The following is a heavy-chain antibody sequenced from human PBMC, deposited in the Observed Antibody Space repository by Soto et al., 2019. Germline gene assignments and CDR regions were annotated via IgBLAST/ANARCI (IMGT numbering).Heavy chain of an antibody. CDR3: ARETGLRSSGWSYYFDF. J-gene: IGHJ4*02. CDR2: ISGSGGTI. Sequence: EVQLVESGGGMVQPGGSLRVSCAASGFTLSSYSMHWVRQAPGKGLEWVSYISGSGGTIYYADSVKGRFTISRDSAKHSLSVQRNSLRDEDTAVYFCARETGLRSSGWSYYFDFWGQGTRVTVSS. D-gene: IGHD6-19*01. V-gene: IGHV3-48*02. CDR1: GFTLSSYS.